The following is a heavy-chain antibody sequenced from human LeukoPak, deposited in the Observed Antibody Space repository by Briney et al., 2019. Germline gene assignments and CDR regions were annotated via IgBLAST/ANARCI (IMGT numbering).Heavy chain of an antibody. CDR3: AGLPYCSGGSCSHFDY. CDR2: IYPGDSDT. J-gene: IGHJ4*02. V-gene: IGHV5-51*01. CDR1: GYDFTKYW. D-gene: IGHD2-15*01. Sequence: GESLKISCKTSGYDFTKYWIGWVRQMPGKGLEWMGIIYPGDSDTRYRSSFEGQVTISADESISTAYLQWTSLKASDTAMYYCAGLPYCSGGSCSHFDYWGQGTLVTVSS.